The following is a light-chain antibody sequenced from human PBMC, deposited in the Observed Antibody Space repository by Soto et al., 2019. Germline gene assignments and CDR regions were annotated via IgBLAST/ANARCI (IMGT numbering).Light chain of an antibody. CDR3: SSYTSISPRV. V-gene: IGLV2-14*01. J-gene: IGLJ1*01. CDR1: SSDIGNYNY. CDR2: EVT. Sequence: QSALTQPASVSGSPGQSITISCTGTSSDIGNYNYVSWYQQHPGKAPKLMIFEVTNRPSGVSNRFSGSKSGNTASLTISGLQAEDEADYYCSSYTSISPRVFGRGTKATVL.